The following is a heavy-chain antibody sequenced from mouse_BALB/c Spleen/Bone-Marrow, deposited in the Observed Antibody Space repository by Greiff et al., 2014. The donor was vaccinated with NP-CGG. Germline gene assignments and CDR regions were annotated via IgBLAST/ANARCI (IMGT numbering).Heavy chain of an antibody. J-gene: IGHJ2*01. D-gene: IGHD2-1*01. V-gene: IGHV7-3*02. Sequence: EVKLVESGGGLVQPGGSLRLYCAPSGFTFTDYYMSWVRQPPGRALEWLGFISDKANGYTTEYSASVKGRFTISRDNSQSIVYLQMNTRRTEDSATYYCARDDGNYHGFDYWGQGTTLTVSS. CDR1: GFTFTDYY. CDR2: ISDKANGYTT. CDR3: ARDDGNYHGFDY.